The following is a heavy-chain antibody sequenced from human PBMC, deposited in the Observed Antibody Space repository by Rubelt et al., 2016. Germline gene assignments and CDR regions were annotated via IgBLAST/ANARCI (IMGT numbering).Heavy chain of an antibody. CDR1: GFTFSSHW. CDR2: IKQDGSEK. Sequence: EVQLVESGGGLVQPGGSLRLSCAASGFTFSSHWMSWVRQAPGKGLEWVANIKQDGSEKYYVDSVKGRFTISSDNAKNSLYLKMNSRRAEDTAVYYCTRNWYGDYWGQGTLVTVSS. D-gene: IGHD6-13*01. V-gene: IGHV3-7*01. J-gene: IGHJ4*02. CDR3: TRNWYGDY.